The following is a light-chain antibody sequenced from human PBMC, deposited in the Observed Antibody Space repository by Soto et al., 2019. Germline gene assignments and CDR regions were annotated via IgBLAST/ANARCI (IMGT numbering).Light chain of an antibody. CDR2: GNS. CDR1: SSNIGAGYD. CDR3: QSYDSSLSGYV. V-gene: IGLV1-40*01. J-gene: IGLJ1*01. Sequence: ALKQPPSVYGATGQRVTISCTRSSSNIGAGYDVHWYQQLPGTAPKLLIYGNSNRPSGVPDRFSGSKSGTSASLAITGLQAEDEADYYCQSYDSSLSGYVFGTGTKVTVL.